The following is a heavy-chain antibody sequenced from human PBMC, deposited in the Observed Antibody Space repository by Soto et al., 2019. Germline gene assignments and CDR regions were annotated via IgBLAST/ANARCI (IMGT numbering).Heavy chain of an antibody. CDR3: ARNVVVTAIRSLGYYYYGMDV. CDR2: IIPIFGTA. D-gene: IGHD2-21*02. J-gene: IGHJ6*02. Sequence: GASVKVSCKASGGTFSSYAISWVRQAPGQGLEWMGGIIPIFGTANYAQKFQGRVTITADESTSTAYMELSSLRSEDTAVYYCARNVVVTAIRSLGYYYYGMDVWGQGTPVTVSS. V-gene: IGHV1-69*13. CDR1: GGTFSSYA.